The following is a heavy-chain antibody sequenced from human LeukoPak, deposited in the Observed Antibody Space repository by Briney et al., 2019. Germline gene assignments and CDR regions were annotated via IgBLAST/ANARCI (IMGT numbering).Heavy chain of an antibody. CDR3: ARDPTRESIAVAGIIDY. Sequence: GGSLRLSCAASGFTFSSYWMSWVRQAPGKGLEWVSYISSSSSTIYYADSVKGRFTISRDNAKNSLYLQMNSLRAEDTAVYYCARDPTRESIAVAGIIDYWGQGTLVTVSS. V-gene: IGHV3-48*04. CDR2: ISSSSSTI. D-gene: IGHD6-19*01. J-gene: IGHJ4*02. CDR1: GFTFSSYW.